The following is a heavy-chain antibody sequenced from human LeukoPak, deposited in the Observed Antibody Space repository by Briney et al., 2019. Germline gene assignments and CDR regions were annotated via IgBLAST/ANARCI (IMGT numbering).Heavy chain of an antibody. CDR3: ASGSPYDFWSGYYPAEYFQH. V-gene: IGHV3-30-3*01. J-gene: IGHJ1*01. D-gene: IGHD3-3*01. CDR1: GFTFSSYA. CDR2: ISYDGSNK. Sequence: GSLRLSCAASGFTFSSYAMHWVRQAPGKGLEGVAVISYDGSNKYYADSVKGRFTISRDNSKNTLYLQMNSLRAEDTAVYYCASGSPYDFWSGYYPAEYFQHWGQGTLVTVSS.